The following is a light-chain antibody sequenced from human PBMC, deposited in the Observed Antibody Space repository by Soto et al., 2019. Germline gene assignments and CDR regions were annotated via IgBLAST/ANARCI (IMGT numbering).Light chain of an antibody. CDR3: QQSYNAPRT. V-gene: IGKV1-39*01. CDR2: DSS. Sequence: DIQMTQSPSSLSSSVGERVTISCRASQSIGTYLNWYQQKPGKAPELLIYDSSTLRSGVPSRFSGSGSETDFSLTISSLQTKDVASYYCQQSYNAPRTFGQGTKVDIK. CDR1: QSIGTY. J-gene: IGKJ2*01.